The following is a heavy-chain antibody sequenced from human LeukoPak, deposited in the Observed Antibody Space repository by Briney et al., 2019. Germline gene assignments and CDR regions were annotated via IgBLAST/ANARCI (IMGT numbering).Heavy chain of an antibody. CDR3: AIALSSSLYY. J-gene: IGHJ4*02. V-gene: IGHV4-4*07. CDR1: GGSISSYY. CDR2: IYTSGST. D-gene: IGHD6-13*01. Sequence: NSSETLSLTCTVSGGSISSYYWSWIRQPAGKGLEWIGRIYTSGSTNYNPSLKSRVTMSVDTSKNQFSLKLSSVTAADTAAYYCAIALSSSLYYWGQGTLVTVSS.